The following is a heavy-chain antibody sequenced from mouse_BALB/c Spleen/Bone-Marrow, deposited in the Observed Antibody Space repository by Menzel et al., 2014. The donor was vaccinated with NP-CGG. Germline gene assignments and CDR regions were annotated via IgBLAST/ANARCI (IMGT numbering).Heavy chain of an antibody. CDR3: ARHGYYGSRAMDY. CDR2: ISNGGGST. CDR1: GFTFSSYT. Sequence: VQLKDSGGGLVQPGGSLKLSCAASGFTFSSYTMSWVRQTPEKRLEWVAYISNGGGSTYYPDTVEGRFTISRDNAKNTRYLQMSSLKSEDTAMYYCARHGYYGSRAMDYWGQGTSVTVSS. V-gene: IGHV5-12-2*01. D-gene: IGHD1-1*01. J-gene: IGHJ4*01.